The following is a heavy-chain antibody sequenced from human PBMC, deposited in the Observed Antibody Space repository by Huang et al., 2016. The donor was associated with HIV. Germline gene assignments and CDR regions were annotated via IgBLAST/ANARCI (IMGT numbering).Heavy chain of an antibody. CDR1: GGSFTGNY. V-gene: IGHV4-34*02. D-gene: IGHD3-3*01. Sequence: QMQLQQRGAGLLKPSETLSLTCGVSGGSFTGNYLTWIRQAPGRGLEWIGEVNESGATNYNPSLNGRGTIALDKSNRELSLNLRSVTAADTAVYYCARQWTILEWLLGLDVWGQGTTVIVSS. CDR3: ARQWTILEWLLGLDV. J-gene: IGHJ6*02. CDR2: VNESGAT.